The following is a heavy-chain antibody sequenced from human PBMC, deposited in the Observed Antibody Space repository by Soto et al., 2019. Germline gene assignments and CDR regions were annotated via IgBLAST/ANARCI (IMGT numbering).Heavy chain of an antibody. CDR1: GYTFTSYG. J-gene: IGHJ4*02. Sequence: ASVKVSCKASGYTFTSYGISWVRQAPGQGLEWMGWISAYNGNTNYAQKLQGRVTMTTDTSTSTAYMELRSLRSDDTAVYYCARGLTDYGETDFAYWGQGTLVTVSS. CDR3: ARGLTDYGETDFAY. CDR2: ISAYNGNT. V-gene: IGHV1-18*01. D-gene: IGHD4-17*01.